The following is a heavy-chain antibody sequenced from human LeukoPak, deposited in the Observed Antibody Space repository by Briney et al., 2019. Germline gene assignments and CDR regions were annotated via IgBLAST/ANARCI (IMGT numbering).Heavy chain of an antibody. J-gene: IGHJ4*02. CDR1: GFTFSSYS. CDR2: ISNSSSYI. Sequence: GGSPRLSCAASGFTFSSYSMNWVRQAPGKGLEWVSSISNSSSYIYYADSVKGRFTISRDNAKNSLYLQMNSLRAEDTAVYYCARGLPSGGSCFDYWGQGTLVTVSS. D-gene: IGHD2-15*01. CDR3: ARGLPSGGSCFDY. V-gene: IGHV3-21*01.